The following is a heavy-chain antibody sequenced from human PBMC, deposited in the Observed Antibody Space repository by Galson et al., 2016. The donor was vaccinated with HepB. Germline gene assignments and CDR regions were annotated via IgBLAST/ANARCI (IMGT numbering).Heavy chain of an antibody. CDR3: ARAAYGSVDK. Sequence: ETLSLTCTVSGGSISSNSYYWGWIRQPPGKGLEWIGSIYYVGNTYYNPSLKSRVIISIDTSNNRVSLKLRSVTAADTAVYYCARAAYGSVDKWGQGTLVTVSS. D-gene: IGHD3-10*01. CDR1: GGSISSNSYY. V-gene: IGHV4-39*01. CDR2: IYYVGNT. J-gene: IGHJ4*02.